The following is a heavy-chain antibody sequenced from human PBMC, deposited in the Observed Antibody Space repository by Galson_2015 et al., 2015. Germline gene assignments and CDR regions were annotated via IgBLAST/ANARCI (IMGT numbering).Heavy chain of an antibody. Sequence: ETLSLTCAVSGGSISSYYWSWIRQPPGRGLEWIGYIYYRGSTSYNPSLKSRVTISVDTSKNQFSLKLNSVTAGDTAVYHCAAQWYGSGSLAADSWGQGILVTVSS. CDR3: AAQWYGSGSLAADS. V-gene: IGHV4-59*01. CDR2: IYYRGST. J-gene: IGHJ5*01. D-gene: IGHD3-10*01. CDR1: GGSISSYY.